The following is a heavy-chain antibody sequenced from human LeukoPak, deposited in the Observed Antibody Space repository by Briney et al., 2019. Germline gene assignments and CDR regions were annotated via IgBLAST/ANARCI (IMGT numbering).Heavy chain of an antibody. J-gene: IGHJ6*02. V-gene: IGHV1-69*13. CDR3: ATQTPHIVVVPAATAYYYYGMDV. CDR1: GGTFSSYA. CDR2: IIPIFGTA. Sequence: SVKVSCKVSGGTFSSYAISWVRQAPGQGLEWMGGIIPIFGTANYAQKFQGRVTITADESTSTAYMELSSLRSEDTAVYYCATQTPHIVVVPAATAYYYYGMDVWGQGTTVTVSS. D-gene: IGHD2-2*01.